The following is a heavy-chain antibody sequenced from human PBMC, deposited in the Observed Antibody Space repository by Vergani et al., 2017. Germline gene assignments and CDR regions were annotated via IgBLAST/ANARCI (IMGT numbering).Heavy chain of an antibody. CDR1: GFTFSSYA. CDR3: AKRAAAMVNEGAYNWFDP. D-gene: IGHD5-18*01. Sequence: EVQLLESGGGLVQPGGSLRLSCAASGFTFSSYAMSWVRQAPGKGLEWVSAISGSGGSTYYADSVKGRFTISRDNSKNTLYLQMNSLRAEDTAVYYCAKRAAAMVNEGAYNWFDPWGQGTLVTVSS. V-gene: IGHV3-23*01. CDR2: ISGSGGST. J-gene: IGHJ5*02.